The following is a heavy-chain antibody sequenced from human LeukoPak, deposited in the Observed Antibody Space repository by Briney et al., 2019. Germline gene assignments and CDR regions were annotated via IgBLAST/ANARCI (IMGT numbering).Heavy chain of an antibody. CDR3: ASGRDGYNPELVY. Sequence: GGSLRLSCAASGFTFSRSAMHWVRQPPGKGLEWMAVISNDGMRKFHADSVKGRFTISRDNSKNTLYLQMDSLTTEDTALYYCASGRDGYNPELVYWCEGTRVTAAS. CDR2: ISNDGMRK. V-gene: IGHV3-30*04. CDR1: GFTFSRSA. D-gene: IGHD5-24*01. J-gene: IGHJ4*02.